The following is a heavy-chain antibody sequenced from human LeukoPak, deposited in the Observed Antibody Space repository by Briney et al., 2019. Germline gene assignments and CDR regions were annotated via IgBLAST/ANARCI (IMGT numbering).Heavy chain of an antibody. CDR1: GFTFSSYA. V-gene: IGHV3-23*01. CDR3: AKDQTVNYYDSSGYDY. D-gene: IGHD3-22*01. CDR2: ISGSGGST. Sequence: GGSLRLSCAASGFTFSSYAMSWVRQAPGKGPEWVSAISGSGGSTYYADSVKGRFTISRDNSKNTLYLQMNSLRAEDTAVYYCAKDQTVNYYDSSGYDYWGQGTLVTVSS. J-gene: IGHJ4*02.